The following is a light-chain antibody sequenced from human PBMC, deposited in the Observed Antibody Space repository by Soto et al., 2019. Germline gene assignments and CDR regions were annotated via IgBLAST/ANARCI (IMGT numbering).Light chain of an antibody. V-gene: IGKV1-6*01. Sequence: AIQMTQSPSSLSASVGDRVTITCRASQGIRNDLGWYQQKPGKAPKLLIYDASTLQSGVPSRFSGSGSGTDFTLTISSLQTEDFETYYCLQDYSYPYTFGQGTKVDI. J-gene: IGKJ2*01. CDR1: QGIRND. CDR2: DAS. CDR3: LQDYSYPYT.